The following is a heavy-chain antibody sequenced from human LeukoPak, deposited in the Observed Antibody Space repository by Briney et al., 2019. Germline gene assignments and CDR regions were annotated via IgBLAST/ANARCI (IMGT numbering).Heavy chain of an antibody. J-gene: IGHJ4*02. CDR3: ARDERPMYYFDY. CDR1: GYTFTSYY. D-gene: IGHD6-25*01. V-gene: IGHV1-46*01. Sequence: ASVKVSCKASGYTFTSYYMHWVRQAPGQGLEWMGIINPSGGSTSYAQKFQGRVTMTRDTSTSTVYMELSSLRSEDTVVYYCARDERPMYYFDYWGQGTLVTVSS. CDR2: INPSGGST.